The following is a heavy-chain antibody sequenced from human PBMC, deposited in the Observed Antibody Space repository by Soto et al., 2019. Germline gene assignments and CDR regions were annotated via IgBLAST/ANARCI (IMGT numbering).Heavy chain of an antibody. J-gene: IGHJ3*02. CDR3: ARVWQGETDAFDI. Sequence: ASVKVSCKASGYTFTSNAMQWVRQAPGQRLEWMGWINAGNGNTNYAQKLQGRVTMTTDTSTSTAYMELRSLRSDDTAVYYCARVWQGETDAFDIWGQGTMVTVSS. V-gene: IGHV1-3*01. D-gene: IGHD3-10*01. CDR2: INAGNGNT. CDR1: GYTFTSNA.